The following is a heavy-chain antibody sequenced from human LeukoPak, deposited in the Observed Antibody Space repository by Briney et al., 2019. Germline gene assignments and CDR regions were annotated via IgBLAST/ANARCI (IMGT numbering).Heavy chain of an antibody. CDR3: ARGPRGYSYPPDY. Sequence: PGGSLRLSCEASGFTFSSFCMHWVRQAPGKGLEWVAFIRYDGSYKNYADSVKDRFTISRDSSKDTLYLQMSSLRVEDTAVYYCARGPRGYSYPPDYWGQGTLVTVSS. D-gene: IGHD5-18*01. V-gene: IGHV3-30*02. CDR2: IRYDGSYK. J-gene: IGHJ4*02. CDR1: GFTFSSFC.